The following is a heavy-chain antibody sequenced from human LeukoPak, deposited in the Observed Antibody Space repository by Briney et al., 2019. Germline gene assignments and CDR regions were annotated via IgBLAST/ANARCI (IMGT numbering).Heavy chain of an antibody. Sequence: ASVKVSCKASGYTFTGYYIHWVRQAPGQGLEWMGWINPNSGGTNYAQKFQGRVTMTRDTSISTAYMELSRLRSDDTAVYYCARERRDTNWFDPWGQGTLVTVSS. CDR1: GYTFTGYY. CDR3: ARERRDTNWFDP. CDR2: INPNSGGT. J-gene: IGHJ5*02. D-gene: IGHD5-18*01. V-gene: IGHV1-2*02.